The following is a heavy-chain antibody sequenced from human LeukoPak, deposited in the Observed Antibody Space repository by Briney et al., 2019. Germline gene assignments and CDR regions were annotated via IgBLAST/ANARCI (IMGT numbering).Heavy chain of an antibody. Sequence: PGGSLRLSCAASGFTFSDYWLHGVRQAPGKGLVWVSRINIDGSDTTYADSVKGRFTISGDNDKSTLYLQMNSLRVEDTAVYFCARDRSPTNGGFDYWGQGTLVTVSS. CDR3: ARDRSPTNGGFDY. CDR2: INIDGSDT. J-gene: IGHJ4*02. CDR1: GFTFSDYW. V-gene: IGHV3-74*01. D-gene: IGHD7-27*01.